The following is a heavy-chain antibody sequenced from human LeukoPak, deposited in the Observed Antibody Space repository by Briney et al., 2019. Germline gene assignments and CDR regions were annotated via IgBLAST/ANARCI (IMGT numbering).Heavy chain of an antibody. CDR1: GGSFSGYY. Sequence: PSETLSLTCAVYGGSFSGYYWSWIRQPPGKGLEWIGEINHSGSTNYNPSLKSRVTISVDTPKNQFSLKLSSVTAADTAVYYCARGGNGSVITFGEVIVTFDYWGQGTLVTVSS. CDR3: ARGGNGSVITFGEVIVTFDY. D-gene: IGHD3-16*02. CDR2: INHSGST. J-gene: IGHJ4*02. V-gene: IGHV4-34*01.